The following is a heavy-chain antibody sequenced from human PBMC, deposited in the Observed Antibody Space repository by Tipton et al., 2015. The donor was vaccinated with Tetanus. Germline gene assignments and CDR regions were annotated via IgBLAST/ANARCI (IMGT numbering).Heavy chain of an antibody. D-gene: IGHD3-3*01. CDR2: IYFSGDT. V-gene: IGHV4-39*01. CDR1: GVSIADNTNY. J-gene: IGHJ4*02. CDR3: ARHNSGYFTFFDY. Sequence: TLSLTCTVSGVSIADNTNYWGWIRQPPGKGPEWIGSIYFSGDTYSNPSLKSRVTISVDTSRNQFSLRLSSVTAADTAVYYCARHNSGYFTFFDYWGQGTLVTVSS.